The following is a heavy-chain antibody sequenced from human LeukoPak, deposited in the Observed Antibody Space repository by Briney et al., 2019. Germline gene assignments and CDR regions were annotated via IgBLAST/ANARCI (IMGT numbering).Heavy chain of an antibody. CDR2: ISAYNGNT. D-gene: IGHD3-3*01. CDR3: ARGSIVGWLSPFDY. V-gene: IGHV1-18*01. J-gene: IGHJ4*02. CDR1: GYTFTSYG. Sequence: ASVKVSCKASGYTFTSYGISWVRQARGQGLEWMGWISAYNGNTNYAQKLQGRVTMSTATSTSTAYMELRRLRSDDTAVYYCARGSIVGWLSPFDYWGQGTLVTVSS.